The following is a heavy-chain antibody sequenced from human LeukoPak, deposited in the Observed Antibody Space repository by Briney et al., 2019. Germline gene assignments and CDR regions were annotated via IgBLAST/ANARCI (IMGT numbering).Heavy chain of an antibody. CDR3: ARGYGGDLIYYMDV. CDR2: IIPLFGTA. J-gene: IGHJ6*03. V-gene: IGHV1-69*06. D-gene: IGHD4-23*01. CDR1: GGTFSSYA. Sequence: SVKVSCKASGGTFSSYAISWVRQAPGQGLEWMGGIIPLFGTAHYAQKFQGRVTITADKSTSTAYMELSSLRSEDTAVYYCARGYGGDLIYYMDVWGTGTTVTVAS.